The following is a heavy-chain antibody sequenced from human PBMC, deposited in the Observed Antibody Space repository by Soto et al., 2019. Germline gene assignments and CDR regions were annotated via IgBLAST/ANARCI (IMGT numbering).Heavy chain of an antibody. CDR2: IYPGDSDT. V-gene: IGHV5-51*01. CDR3: ARGDSSSSSYYYYYGMDV. J-gene: IGHJ6*02. D-gene: IGHD6-6*01. Sequence: GESLKISCKGSGYSFTSYWIGWVRQMPGKGLEWMGIIYPGDSDTRYSPSFQGQVTISADKSISTAYLQWSSLKASDTAMYYCARGDSSSSSYYYYYGMDVWGQGTTVTVSS. CDR1: GYSFTSYW.